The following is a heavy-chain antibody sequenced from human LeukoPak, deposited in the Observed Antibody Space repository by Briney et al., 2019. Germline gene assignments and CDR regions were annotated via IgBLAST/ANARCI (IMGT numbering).Heavy chain of an antibody. J-gene: IGHJ3*02. CDR2: ISGSGGST. V-gene: IGHV3-23*01. CDR3: AKDYDSSGYRRGAFDI. D-gene: IGHD3-22*01. Sequence: GGSLRLSCAASGFTFSSYAMSWVRQAPGKGLEWVSAISGSGGSTYYADSVKGRFTISRDNAKNSLYLQMNSLRAEDTAVYYCAKDYDSSGYRRGAFDIWGQGTMVTVSS. CDR1: GFTFSSYA.